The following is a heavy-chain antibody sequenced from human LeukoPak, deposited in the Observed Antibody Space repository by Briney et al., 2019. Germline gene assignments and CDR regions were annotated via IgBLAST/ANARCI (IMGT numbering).Heavy chain of an antibody. V-gene: IGHV4-59*01. CDR2: IYYSGSGST. CDR3: ARGEYSGSD. J-gene: IGHJ4*02. D-gene: IGHD1-1*01. Sequence: SETLSLTCTVSGGSISSYYWSWIRQPPGKGLEWIGYIYYSGSGSTNYNPSLKSRVTISVDTSKNLFSLKLSSVTAADTAVYYCARGEYSGSDWGQGTLVTVSS. CDR1: GGSISSYY.